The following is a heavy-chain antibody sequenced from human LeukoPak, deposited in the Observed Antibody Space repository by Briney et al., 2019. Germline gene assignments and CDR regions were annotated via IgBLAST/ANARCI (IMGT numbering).Heavy chain of an antibody. CDR3: ARGVRAAAGTISD. CDR2: IWYDGSNK. Sequence: GGSLRLSCAASGFTFSSYGMHWVRQAPGKGLEWVAVIWYDGSNKYYADSVKGRFTISRDNSKNTLYLQMNSLRAEDTAVYYCARGVRAAAGTISDWGQGTLVTVSS. J-gene: IGHJ4*02. V-gene: IGHV3-33*01. D-gene: IGHD6-13*01. CDR1: GFTFSSYG.